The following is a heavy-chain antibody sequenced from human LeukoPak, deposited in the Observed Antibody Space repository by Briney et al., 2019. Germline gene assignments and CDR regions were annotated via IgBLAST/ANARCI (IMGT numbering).Heavy chain of an antibody. CDR2: IYYSGST. Sequence: SETLSLTCTVSGGSISSNNYYWAWIRQPPGKGLEWIGSIYYSGSTYYNPSLKSRVTISVDTSKNEFSLKLTSVTAADTAVYYCARKFTSPGRTWLFQGWFDPWGQGSLVTVYS. V-gene: IGHV4-39*01. D-gene: IGHD3-22*01. CDR1: GGSISSNNYY. J-gene: IGHJ5*02. CDR3: ARKFTSPGRTWLFQGWFDP.